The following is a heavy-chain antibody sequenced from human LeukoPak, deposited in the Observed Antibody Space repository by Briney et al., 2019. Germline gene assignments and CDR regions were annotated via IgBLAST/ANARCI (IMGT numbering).Heavy chain of an antibody. J-gene: IGHJ4*02. CDR1: GGSISSGGYY. D-gene: IGHD1-14*01. Sequence: SETLSLTCTVSGGSISSGGYYWSWIRQPPGKGLEWIGHVDYSGGTNYNPSLKRRVTISLDMSKNQFSLKVMYLTAADTAVYYCARGIRTGYGYWGQGTLVTVSS. CDR2: VDYSGGT. V-gene: IGHV4-61*08. CDR3: ARGIRTGYGY.